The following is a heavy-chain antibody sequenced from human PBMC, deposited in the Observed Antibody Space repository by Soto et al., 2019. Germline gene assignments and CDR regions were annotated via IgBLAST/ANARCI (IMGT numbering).Heavy chain of an antibody. CDR3: AKFFVETGSNSGWPWSVHH. V-gene: IGHV3-23*01. CDR1: GFTFSNYA. CDR2: ISGSGGTT. J-gene: IGHJ5*02. Sequence: EVQLLESGGGLVQPGRSLRLSCAASGFTFSNYAMSWVRQAPGQGLDWVSAISGSGGTTYYADSVMSRFTISRDNSKNTLCLHMNSITAEAASVYYWAKFFVETGSNSGWPWSVHHWGQGTLVTVSS. D-gene: IGHD6-25*01.